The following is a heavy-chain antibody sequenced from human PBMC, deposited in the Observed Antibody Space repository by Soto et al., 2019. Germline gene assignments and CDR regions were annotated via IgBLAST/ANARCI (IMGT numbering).Heavy chain of an antibody. CDR1: GFTVSSYA. CDR2: ISGSGST. Sequence: EVQLLESGGGLVQPGGSLRLSCAASGFTVSSYAMSWVRQAPGKGLEWVSAISGSGSTYSADSVKGRFTISSDSSKNTVYMKMNSMRAEDTAVYYCAKALRFTFTTGYYMDVWGRGTTVTVSS. J-gene: IGHJ6*03. V-gene: IGHV3-23*01. CDR3: AKALRFTFTTGYYMDV. D-gene: IGHD3-16*01.